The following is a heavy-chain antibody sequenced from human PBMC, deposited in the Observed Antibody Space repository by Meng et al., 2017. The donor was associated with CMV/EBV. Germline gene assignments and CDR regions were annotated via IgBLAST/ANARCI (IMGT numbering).Heavy chain of an antibody. V-gene: IGHV3-23*01. J-gene: IGHJ5*02. CDR3: ARGAGPNDYGRS. D-gene: IGHD4-17*01. CDR2: VTAGGGST. Sequence: GESLKISCAASGFTFSSYAMNWVRQAPGKGLEWVSAVTAGGGSTYYADSVKGRFTISRDNSKNTLYLQMNSLRAEDSAVYYCARGAGPNDYGRSWGQGMLVTVSS. CDR1: GFTFSSYA.